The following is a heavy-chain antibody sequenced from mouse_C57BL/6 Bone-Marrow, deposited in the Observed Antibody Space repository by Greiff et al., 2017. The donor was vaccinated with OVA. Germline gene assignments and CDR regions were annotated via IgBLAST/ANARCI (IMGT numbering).Heavy chain of an antibody. CDR1: GFTFSNYG. V-gene: IGHV5-6*01. Sequence: EVKLMESGGDLVKPGGSLKLSCAASGFTFSNYGMSWVRQTPDKRLEWVATISSGGSYTYYPDSVKGRFTISRDNAKNTLYLQMSSLKSEDTAMYYCSNFYWYFDVWGTGTTVTVSS. D-gene: IGHD2-5*01. J-gene: IGHJ1*03. CDR2: ISSGGSYT. CDR3: SNFYWYFDV.